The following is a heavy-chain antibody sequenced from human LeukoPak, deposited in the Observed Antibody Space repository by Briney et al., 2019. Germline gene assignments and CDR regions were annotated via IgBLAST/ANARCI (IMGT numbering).Heavy chain of an antibody. J-gene: IGHJ6*02. Sequence: GASVKVSCKASGYTFTSYGISWVRQAPGQGLEWMGWISAYNGNTNYAQKLQGRVTMTTDTSTSTAYMELRSLRSDDTAVYYCARRSRAAAHRDPYGMDVWGQGTTVTVSS. CDR1: GYTFTSYG. CDR3: ARRSRAAAHRDPYGMDV. D-gene: IGHD6-13*01. CDR2: ISAYNGNT. V-gene: IGHV1-18*01.